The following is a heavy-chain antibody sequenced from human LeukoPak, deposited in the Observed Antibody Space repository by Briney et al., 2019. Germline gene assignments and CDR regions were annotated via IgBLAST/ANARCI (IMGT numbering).Heavy chain of an antibody. V-gene: IGHV3-30*02. CDR3: AKDEVVVHYYYYYMDV. CDR2: IRYDGSNK. CDR1: GFTFSSNG. J-gene: IGHJ6*03. Sequence: GGSLRLSCAASGFTFSSNGTNWVRQAPGKGLEWVAFIRYDGSNKYYADSVKGRFTISRDNSKNTLYLQMNSLRAEDTAVYYCAKDEVVVHYYYYYMDVWGKGTTVTVSS. D-gene: IGHD2-21*01.